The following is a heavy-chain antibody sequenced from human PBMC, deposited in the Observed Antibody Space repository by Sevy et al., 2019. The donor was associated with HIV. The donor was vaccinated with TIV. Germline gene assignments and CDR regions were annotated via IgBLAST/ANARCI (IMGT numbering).Heavy chain of an antibody. Sequence: ASVKVSCKASGYYFTGYYVDWVRQAPGQGLEWMGWINPNGGGTNIGQKFHGRVTMSRDTSITTAYMELIRLRSNDTDVYYCARSVYGSGTYLNDYWGQGTLVTVSS. CDR3: ARSVYGSGTYLNDY. D-gene: IGHD3-10*01. CDR2: INPNGGGT. J-gene: IGHJ4*02. CDR1: GYYFTGYY. V-gene: IGHV1-2*02.